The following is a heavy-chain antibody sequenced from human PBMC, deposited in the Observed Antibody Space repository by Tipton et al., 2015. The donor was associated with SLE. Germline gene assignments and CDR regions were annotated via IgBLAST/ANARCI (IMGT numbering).Heavy chain of an antibody. V-gene: IGHV4-39*07. CDR2: MSYSGRT. Sequence: TLSLTCSVSGGSISNHNSYWTWIRQSPGKGLEWIGDMSYSGRTSYNPSLKSRLTMSADTSKNQFSLRLTSVTAADTAVYYCARGLRITIFGVVIRFDYWGQGTLVAVSS. D-gene: IGHD3-3*01. CDR3: ARGLRITIFGVVIRFDY. CDR1: GGSISNHNSY. J-gene: IGHJ4*02.